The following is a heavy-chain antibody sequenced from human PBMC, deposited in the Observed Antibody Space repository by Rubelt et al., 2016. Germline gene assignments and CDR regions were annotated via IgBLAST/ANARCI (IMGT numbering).Heavy chain of an antibody. V-gene: IGHV3-23*04. CDR1: GFTFSSYS. Sequence: EVQLVESGGGLVKPGGSLRLSCAASGFTFSSYSMNWVRQAPGKGLEWVSAISGSGGNTYYADSVKGRFTIPRDNSKNTLYLQMNSLRAEDTAVYYCAKDEAGTVSDYFDYWGQGTLVTVSS. D-gene: IGHD6-19*01. CDR2: ISGSGGNT. CDR3: AKDEAGTVSDYFDY. J-gene: IGHJ4*02.